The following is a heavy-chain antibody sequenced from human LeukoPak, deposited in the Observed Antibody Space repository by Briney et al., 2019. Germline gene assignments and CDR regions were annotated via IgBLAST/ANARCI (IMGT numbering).Heavy chain of an antibody. Sequence: PSETLSLTCSVSGASISSYYWSWLRQPPGKGLEWIAYIYYSESTNYNPSLKSRVTISVDTSKNQFSLKLSSVTAADTAVYYCARLTMKNYYFDYWGQGTLVTVSS. D-gene: IGHD3-22*01. V-gene: IGHV4-59*01. CDR1: GASISSYY. CDR2: IYYSEST. J-gene: IGHJ4*02. CDR3: ARLTMKNYYFDY.